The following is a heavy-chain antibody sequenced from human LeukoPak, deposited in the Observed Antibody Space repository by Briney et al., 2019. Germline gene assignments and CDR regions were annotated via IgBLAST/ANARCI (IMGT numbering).Heavy chain of an antibody. J-gene: IGHJ4*02. CDR3: AKDCSGGSCYSS. D-gene: IGHD2-15*01. CDR2: ISGSGGST. Sequence: GGSLRLSCAASGFTVSSDYMSWVRQAPGKGLEWVSAISGSGGSTYYADSVKGRFTISRDNSKNTLYLQMNSLRAEDTAVYYCAKDCSGGSCYSSWGQGTLVTVSS. CDR1: GFTVSSDY. V-gene: IGHV3-23*01.